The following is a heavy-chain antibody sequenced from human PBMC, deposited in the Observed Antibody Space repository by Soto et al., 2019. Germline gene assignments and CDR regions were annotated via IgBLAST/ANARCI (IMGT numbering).Heavy chain of an antibody. CDR1: GYTFIGYY. Sequence: ASVKVSCKASGYTFIGYYMHWVRQAPGQGLEWMGWINPNSGGTNYAQKFQGRVTMTRDTSISTAYMELSRLRSDDTAVYYCARRQDTAMVRRSDYWGQGTLVTVSS. D-gene: IGHD5-18*01. V-gene: IGHV1-2*02. CDR3: ARRQDTAMVRRSDY. J-gene: IGHJ4*02. CDR2: INPNSGGT.